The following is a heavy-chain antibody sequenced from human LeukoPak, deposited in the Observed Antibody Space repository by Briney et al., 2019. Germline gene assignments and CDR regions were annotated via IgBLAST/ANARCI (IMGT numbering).Heavy chain of an antibody. CDR1: GFTFSSYA. V-gene: IGHV3-21*01. D-gene: IGHD3-9*01. CDR2: ISSSSSYI. Sequence: PGGSLRLSCAASGFTFSSYAMNWVRQAPGKGLEWVSSISSSSSYIYYADSVKGRFTISRDNAKNSLYLQMNSLRAEDTAVYYCARVVDILTGYPDYWGQGTLVTVSS. J-gene: IGHJ4*02. CDR3: ARVVDILTGYPDY.